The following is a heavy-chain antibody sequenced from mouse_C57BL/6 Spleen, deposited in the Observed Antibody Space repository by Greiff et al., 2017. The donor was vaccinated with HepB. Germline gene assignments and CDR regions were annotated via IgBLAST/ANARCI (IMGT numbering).Heavy chain of an antibody. CDR3: ARALSSYGYFDV. CDR1: GYSITSGYY. J-gene: IGHJ1*03. CDR2: ISYDGSN. D-gene: IGHD1-1*01. Sequence: EVQLVESGPGLVKPSQSLSLTCSVTGYSITSGYYWNWIRQFPGNKLEWMGYISYDGSNNYNPSLKNRISITRDTSKNQFFLKLNSVTTEDTATYYCARALSSYGYFDVWGTGTTVTVSS. V-gene: IGHV3-6*01.